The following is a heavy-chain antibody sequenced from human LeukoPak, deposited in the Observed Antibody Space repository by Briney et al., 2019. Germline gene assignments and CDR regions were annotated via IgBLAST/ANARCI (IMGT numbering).Heavy chain of an antibody. V-gene: IGHV3-30-3*01. CDR1: GFTFSSYA. J-gene: IGHJ5*02. D-gene: IGHD2-2*01. CDR2: ISYDGSNK. CDR3: ARDLFEDCSSTSCPNWFDP. Sequence: GRSLRLSCAASGFTFSSYAMHWVRQAPGKGLEWVAVISYDGSNKYYADSVKGRFTISRDNSKNTLYLQMNSLRAEDTAVYYCARDLFEDCSSTSCPNWFDPWGQGTLVTVSS.